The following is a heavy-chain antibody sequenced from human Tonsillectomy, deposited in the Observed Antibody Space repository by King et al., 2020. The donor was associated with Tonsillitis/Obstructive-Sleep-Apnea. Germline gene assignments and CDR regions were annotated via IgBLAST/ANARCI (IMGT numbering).Heavy chain of an antibody. CDR2: IYYSGST. V-gene: IGHV4-59*08. Sequence: QVQLQESGPGLVKPSETLSLTCTVSGGSISGSYWTWIRQPPGKGLEWIGYIYYSGSTNYNPSLKSRVTISVDTSKNQFSLKLSSVTAADTAVYYCAGHRKVEYWGQGTLVTVSS. J-gene: IGHJ4*02. CDR1: GGSISGSY. CDR3: AGHRKVEY.